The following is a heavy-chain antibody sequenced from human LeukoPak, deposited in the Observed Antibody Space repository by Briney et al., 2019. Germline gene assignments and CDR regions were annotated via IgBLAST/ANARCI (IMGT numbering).Heavy chain of an antibody. J-gene: IGHJ4*02. CDR3: ARPGAWGSLDY. CDR2: IYYSRST. Sequence: PSETLSPTCTVSGGSISSTNSYWGWIRQPPGKGLEWIGTIYYSRSTYYNPSLRSRVTISVDTSKNQFSLKLSSVTAADTAVYYCARPGAWGSLDYWGQGTLVTVSS. V-gene: IGHV4-39*01. CDR1: GGSISSTNSY. D-gene: IGHD3-10*01.